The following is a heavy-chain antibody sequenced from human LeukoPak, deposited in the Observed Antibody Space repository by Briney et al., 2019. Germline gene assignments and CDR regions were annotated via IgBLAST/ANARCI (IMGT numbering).Heavy chain of an antibody. V-gene: IGHV3-30*18. CDR3: AKELDYGGNSPFHY. CDR2: ISYDGSNK. J-gene: IGHJ4*02. D-gene: IGHD4-23*01. CDR1: RFTFSDYG. Sequence: PGRSLRLSCTASRFTFSDYGMHWVRQAPGKGLEWVAFISYDGSNKYYADSVKGRFTISRDNSENTLYLQMNSLRAEDTAVYYCAKELDYGGNSPFHYWGQGTLVTVSS.